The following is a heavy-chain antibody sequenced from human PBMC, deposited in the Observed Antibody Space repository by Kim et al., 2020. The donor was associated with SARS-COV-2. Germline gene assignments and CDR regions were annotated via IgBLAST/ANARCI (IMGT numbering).Heavy chain of an antibody. CDR1: GGSISSSSYY. J-gene: IGHJ4*02. CDR2: IYYSGST. D-gene: IGHD3-3*01. CDR3: ARLAGYDFWSGSFDY. Sequence: SETLSLTCTVSGGSISSSSYYWGWIRQPPGKGLEWIGSIYYSGSTYYNPSLKSRVTISVDTSKNQFSLKLSSVTAADTAVYYCARLAGYDFWSGSFDYWGQGTLVTVSS. V-gene: IGHV4-39*01.